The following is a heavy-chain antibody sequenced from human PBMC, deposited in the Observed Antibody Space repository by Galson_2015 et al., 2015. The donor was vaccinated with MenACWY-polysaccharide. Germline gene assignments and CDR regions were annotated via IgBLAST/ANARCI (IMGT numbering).Heavy chain of an antibody. J-gene: IGHJ4*02. CDR1: GFTFSSYG. Sequence: SLRLSCAASGFTFSSYGMHWVRQAPGKGLEWVAVISYDGSNKYYADSVKGRFTISRDNSKNTLYLQMNSLRAEDTAVYYCARLLSYYCDYWGQGTLVTVSS. CDR2: ISYDGSNK. CDR3: ARLLSYYCDY. V-gene: IGHV3-30*03.